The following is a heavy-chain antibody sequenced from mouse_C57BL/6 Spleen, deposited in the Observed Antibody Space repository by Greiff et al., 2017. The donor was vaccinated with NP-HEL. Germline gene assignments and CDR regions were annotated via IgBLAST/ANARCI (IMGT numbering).Heavy chain of an antibody. CDR2: ISSGGSYT. Sequence: EVKLMESGGDLVKPGGSLKLSCAASGFTFSSYGMSWVRQTPDKRLEWVATISSGGSYTYYPDSVKGRFTISRDNAKNTLYLQMSSLKSEDTAMYYCAITDSSGYYFDYWGQGTTLTVSS. CDR3: AITDSSGYYFDY. V-gene: IGHV5-6*01. CDR1: GFTFSSYG. J-gene: IGHJ2*01. D-gene: IGHD3-2*02.